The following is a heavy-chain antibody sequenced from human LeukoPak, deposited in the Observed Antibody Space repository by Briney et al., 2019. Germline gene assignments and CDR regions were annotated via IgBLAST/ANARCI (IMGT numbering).Heavy chain of an antibody. CDR3: ARARGFGVDYYYYYMDV. Sequence: GESLKIFCKGSGYSFTSYWIGWVRQMPGKGLEWMGIIYPGDSDTRYSPSFQGQVTISADKSISTAYLQWSSLKASDTAMYYCARARGFGVDYYYYYMDVWGKGTTVTVSS. J-gene: IGHJ6*03. D-gene: IGHD3-10*01. V-gene: IGHV5-51*01. CDR1: GYSFTSYW. CDR2: IYPGDSDT.